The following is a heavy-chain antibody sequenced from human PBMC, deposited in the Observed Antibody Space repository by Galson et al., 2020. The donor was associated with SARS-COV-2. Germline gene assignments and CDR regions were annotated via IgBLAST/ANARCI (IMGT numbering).Heavy chain of an antibody. CDR1: GFTFSSYA. J-gene: IGHJ6*02. V-gene: IGHV3-30*04. CDR2: ISYDGSNK. CDR3: ARSYSGSYRTGMDV. Sequence: QLGESLKISCAASGFTFSSYAMHWVRQAPGKGLEWVAVISYDGSNKYYADSVKGRFTISRDNSKNTLYLQMNSLRAEDTAVYYCARSYSGSYRTGMDVWGQGTTVTVSS. D-gene: IGHD1-26*01.